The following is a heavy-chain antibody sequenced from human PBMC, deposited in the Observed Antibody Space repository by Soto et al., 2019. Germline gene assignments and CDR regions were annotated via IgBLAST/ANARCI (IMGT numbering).Heavy chain of an antibody. D-gene: IGHD2-2*01. J-gene: IGHJ6*02. CDR3: VVSGKAAAIGGGGMDV. CDR2: ISYDGSNK. CDR1: GFTFSSYG. V-gene: IGHV3-30*03. Sequence: GGSLRLSCAASGFTFSSYGMHWVRQAPGKGLEWVAVISYDGSNKYYADSVKGRFTISRDNSKNTLYLQMNSLRAEDTAVYYCVVSGKAAAIGGGGMDVWGQGTTVTVSS.